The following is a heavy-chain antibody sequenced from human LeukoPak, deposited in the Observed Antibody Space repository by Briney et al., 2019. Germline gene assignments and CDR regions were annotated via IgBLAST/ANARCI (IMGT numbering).Heavy chain of an antibody. J-gene: IGHJ4*02. CDR2: ILYDGSNK. CDR1: GFTFSNYG. CDR3: ARDRYGANSPFDY. V-gene: IGHV3-33*01. Sequence: GGSLRLSCAASGFTFSNYGMHWVRQAPGKGLEWVGVILYDGSNKYHADSVKGRFTISRDNSKNTLFLQMNSLRAEDTAVYYCARDRYGANSPFDYWGQGTLVTVSS. D-gene: IGHD4-23*01.